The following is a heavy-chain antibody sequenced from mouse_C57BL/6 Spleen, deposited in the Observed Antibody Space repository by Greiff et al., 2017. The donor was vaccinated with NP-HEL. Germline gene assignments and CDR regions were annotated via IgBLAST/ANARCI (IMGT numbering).Heavy chain of an antibody. CDR1: GYTFTSYW. Sequence: QVQLKQPGAELVKPGASVKLSCKASGYTFTSYWMQWVKQRPGQGLEWIGEIDPSDSYTNYNQKFKGKATLTVDTSSSTAYMQLSSLTSEDSAVYYCARVTTSYYAMDYWGQGTSVTVSS. V-gene: IGHV1-50*01. J-gene: IGHJ4*01. D-gene: IGHD2-3*01. CDR3: ARVTTSYYAMDY. CDR2: IDPSDSYT.